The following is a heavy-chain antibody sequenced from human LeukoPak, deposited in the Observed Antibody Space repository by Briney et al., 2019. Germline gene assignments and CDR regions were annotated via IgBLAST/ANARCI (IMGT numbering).Heavy chain of an antibody. Sequence: GASVKVSCKVSGYTLTELSMHWVRQAPGKGLEWMGGFDPEDGETIYAQKFQGRVTMTRNTSISTAYMELSSLRSEDTAVYYCARAGDERILWFGELTSWFDPWGQGTLVTVSS. CDR2: FDPEDGET. D-gene: IGHD3-10*01. V-gene: IGHV1-24*01. J-gene: IGHJ5*02. CDR1: GYTLTELS. CDR3: ARAGDERILWFGELTSWFDP.